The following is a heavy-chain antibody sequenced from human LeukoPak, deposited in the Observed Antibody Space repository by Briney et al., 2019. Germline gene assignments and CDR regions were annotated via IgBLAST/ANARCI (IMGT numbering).Heavy chain of an antibody. CDR1: GFTFSSYA. Sequence: GGSLRLSCAASGFTFSSYARSWVRRAPGKGLEWVSAISGSGGNTYYADSVKGRFTISRDNSKNTLYLQMNSLRAEDTAIYYCAKKRGMQLWQYYFDYWGQGTLVTVSS. V-gene: IGHV3-23*01. CDR2: ISGSGGNT. J-gene: IGHJ4*02. D-gene: IGHD5-18*01. CDR3: AKKRGMQLWQYYFDY.